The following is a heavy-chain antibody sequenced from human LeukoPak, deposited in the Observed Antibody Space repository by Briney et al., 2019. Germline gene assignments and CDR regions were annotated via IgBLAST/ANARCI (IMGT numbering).Heavy chain of an antibody. CDR1: GFTISTYW. Sequence: GGSLRLSCAASGFTISTYWMSWVRQAPGKGLEWVANIKQDGSERYYVDSVKGRFTISRDNAKNSLYLQMNSLRAVDTAVYYCARGPSGGNGFSYWGLGTLVTVSS. CDR3: ARGPSGGNGFSY. J-gene: IGHJ4*02. V-gene: IGHV3-7*04. D-gene: IGHD2-15*01. CDR2: IKQDGSER.